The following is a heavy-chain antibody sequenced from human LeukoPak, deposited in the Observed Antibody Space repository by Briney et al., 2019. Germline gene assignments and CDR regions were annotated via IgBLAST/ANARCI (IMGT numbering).Heavy chain of an antibody. Sequence: GGSLRLSCAASGFTFSSYAMHWVRQAPGKGLEWVAVILYDGRNKYYGDSVEGRFTISRDNSKNTVYLEMNSLRAEDTAVYYCARDGSARPKGRFDYWGQGTLVTVSS. D-gene: IGHD6-6*01. CDR2: ILYDGRNK. CDR3: ARDGSARPKGRFDY. V-gene: IGHV3-30*04. J-gene: IGHJ4*02. CDR1: GFTFSSYA.